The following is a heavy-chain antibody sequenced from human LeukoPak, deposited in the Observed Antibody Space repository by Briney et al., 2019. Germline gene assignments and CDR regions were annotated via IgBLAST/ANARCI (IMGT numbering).Heavy chain of an antibody. CDR3: ATGGNFYYSH. CDR2: AYGVGTSP. V-gene: IGHV3-30*02. CDR1: GFPVSGYG. D-gene: IGHD4-11*01. J-gene: IGHJ1*01. Sequence: GGSRRLSCAASGFPVSGYGMHWVRQAPGSVRGWVAFAYGVGTSPMYADSVKDRLSIYKDISKNTLSLQMNSLRATETSVFVRATGGNFYYSHWGRGTRVSVFS.